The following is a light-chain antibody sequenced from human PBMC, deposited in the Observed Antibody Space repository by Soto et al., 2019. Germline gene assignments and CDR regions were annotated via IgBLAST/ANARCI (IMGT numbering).Light chain of an antibody. V-gene: IGKV3-11*01. CDR1: QSVSSY. J-gene: IGKJ4*01. CDR3: MQALQTPLT. Sequence: EIVLTQSPATLSLSPGERATLSCRASQSVSSYLAWYQQKPGQPPRLLIYAAFSRATGVPDRFSGSGSGTDFTLKISRVEAEDVGVYYCMQALQTPLTFGGGTKVDIK. CDR2: AAF.